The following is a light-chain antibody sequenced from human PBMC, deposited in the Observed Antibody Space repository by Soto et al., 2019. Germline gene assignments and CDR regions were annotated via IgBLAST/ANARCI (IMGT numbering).Light chain of an antibody. Sequence: EIVLTQSPATLSLSLVERATLSFRASQSVSSSLAWYQQKPGRAPRLLIFDASYRASGIPGRFSGSGSGTDFTLTISSLEPEDFAVYYCQQRSSWPATFGPGTKVDIK. CDR1: QSVSSS. CDR2: DAS. V-gene: IGKV3-11*01. J-gene: IGKJ3*01. CDR3: QQRSSWPAT.